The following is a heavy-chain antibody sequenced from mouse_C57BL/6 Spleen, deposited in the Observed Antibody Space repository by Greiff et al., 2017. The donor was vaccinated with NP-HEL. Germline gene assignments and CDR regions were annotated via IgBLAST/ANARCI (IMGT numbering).Heavy chain of an antibody. Sequence: QVQLKQSGAELVRPGTSVKVSCKASGYAFTNYLIEWVKQRPGQGLEWIGVINPGSGGTNYNEKFKGKATLTADKSSSTAYMQLSSLTSEDSAVYFCARSTYYSNSWFAYWGQGTLVTVSA. J-gene: IGHJ3*01. CDR2: INPGSGGT. D-gene: IGHD2-5*01. V-gene: IGHV1-54*01. CDR3: ARSTYYSNSWFAY. CDR1: GYAFTNYL.